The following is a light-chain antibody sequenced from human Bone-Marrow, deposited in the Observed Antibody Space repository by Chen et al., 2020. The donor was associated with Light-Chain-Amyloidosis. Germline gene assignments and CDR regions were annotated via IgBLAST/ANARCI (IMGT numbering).Light chain of an antibody. CDR3: QQYYTPPLT. Sequence: DIVVTQSPDSLAVSLGERATINCNSSQRILYTANNENYVAWYQQKPGQPPKLLIYWASPRSSGVSDRLSGSGSEPDFSHTVSTLQAGDVAVYLCQQYYTPPLTFGGGTKVEI. V-gene: IGKV4-1*01. CDR2: WAS. J-gene: IGKJ4*02. CDR1: QRILYTANNENY.